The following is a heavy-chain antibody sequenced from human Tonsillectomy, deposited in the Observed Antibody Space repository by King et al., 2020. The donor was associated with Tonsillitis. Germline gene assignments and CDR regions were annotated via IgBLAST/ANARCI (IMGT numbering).Heavy chain of an antibody. CDR2: ISKDGSIK. V-gene: IGHV3-30-3*01. J-gene: IGHJ4*02. CDR3: ARLTGTALDS. D-gene: IGHD1-1*01. Sequence: VQLVESGGGVVQPGRSLRLSCAASAFIFSDYAIHWVRQAPGKGLGWVARISKDGSIKNYADSVKGRFTISRDNSRNTLFLQMSGLRAEDTAMYYCARLTGTALDSWGQGTLVIVSS. CDR1: AFIFSDYA.